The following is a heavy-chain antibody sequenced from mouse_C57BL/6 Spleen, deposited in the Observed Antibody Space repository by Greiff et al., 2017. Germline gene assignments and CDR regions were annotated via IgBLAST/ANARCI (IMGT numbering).Heavy chain of an antibody. J-gene: IGHJ1*03. CDR3: ARCYYGSSYWYFDV. CDR1: GYAFSSSW. CDR2: IYPGDGDT. V-gene: IGHV1-82*01. D-gene: IGHD1-1*01. Sequence: VQLQQSGPELVKPGASVKISCKASGYAFSSSWMNWVKQRPGKGLEWIGRIYPGDGDTNYNGKLKGKATLTADKSSSTAYMQLSSLTAEDSAVYFCARCYYGSSYWYFDVWGTGTTVTVSS.